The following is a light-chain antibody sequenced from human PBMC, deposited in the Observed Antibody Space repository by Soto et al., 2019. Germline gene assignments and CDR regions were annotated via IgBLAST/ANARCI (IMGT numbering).Light chain of an antibody. Sequence: DIQMTQSPSSLSASVGDRVTITCLASQSISSYLNWYQQKPGKAPKLLIYAASSLQSGVPSRCSGSGSGTDFTLTTRSLQPEDFATYYCQQSYSTPLTFGGGTKVEIK. J-gene: IGKJ4*02. CDR3: QQSYSTPLT. CDR1: QSISSY. CDR2: AAS. V-gene: IGKV1-39*01.